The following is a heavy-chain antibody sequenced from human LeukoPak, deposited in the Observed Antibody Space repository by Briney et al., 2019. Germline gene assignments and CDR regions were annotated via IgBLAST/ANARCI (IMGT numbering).Heavy chain of an antibody. CDR2: IKGRSDTI. CDR3: AKDTYSSSPYYFDY. J-gene: IGHJ4*02. V-gene: IGHV3-48*01. Sequence: GGSLRLSCTASGFIFNNYGMNWVRQAPGKGLEWISYIKGRSDTIHYADSVKGRFTISRDNAKNTLSLQMTSLRAEDTAIYYCAKDTYSSSPYYFDYWGQGTLVTVSS. D-gene: IGHD6-6*01. CDR1: GFIFNNYG.